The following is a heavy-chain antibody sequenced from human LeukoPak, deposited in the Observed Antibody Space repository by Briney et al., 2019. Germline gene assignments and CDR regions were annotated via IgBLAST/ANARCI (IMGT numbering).Heavy chain of an antibody. J-gene: IGHJ4*02. CDR1: GFIFSSYT. V-gene: IGHV3-64D*06. CDR2: ISSNGDTT. CDR3: VNRSTYFFDY. Sequence: PGGSLRLSCSASGFIFSSYTMHWVRQAPGKGLEYVSAISSNGDTTYYADSVKGRFTISRDNSKDTLYLQMSSLRAEDTAVYYCVNRSTYFFDYWGQGTLVTVSS.